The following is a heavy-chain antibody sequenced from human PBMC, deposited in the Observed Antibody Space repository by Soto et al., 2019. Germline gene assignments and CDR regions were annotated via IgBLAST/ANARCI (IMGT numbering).Heavy chain of an antibody. CDR1: GFTFSSYA. CDR3: ARESGIAVAAVIFDY. J-gene: IGHJ4*02. D-gene: IGHD6-19*01. Sequence: QVQLVESGGGVVQPGRSLRLSCAASGFTFSSYAMHWVRQAPGKGLEWVAVISYDGSNKYYADSVKGRFTISRDNSKNTLYLQMNSLRAEDTAVYYRARESGIAVAAVIFDYWGQGTLVTVSS. CDR2: ISYDGSNK. V-gene: IGHV3-30-3*01.